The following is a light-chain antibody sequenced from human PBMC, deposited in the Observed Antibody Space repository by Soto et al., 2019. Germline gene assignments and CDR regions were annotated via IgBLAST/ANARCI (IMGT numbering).Light chain of an antibody. CDR3: SSYAGSNNFV. CDR2: EVS. CDR1: SSVVGGYNY. Sequence: ALTQPPSASGSPGQSVTISCTGTSSVVGGYNYVSWYQQHPGKAPKLMIYEVSKRPSGVPDRFSGSKSGNTASLTVSGLQAEDEADYYCSSYAGSNNFVFGTGTKVTVL. V-gene: IGLV2-8*01. J-gene: IGLJ1*01.